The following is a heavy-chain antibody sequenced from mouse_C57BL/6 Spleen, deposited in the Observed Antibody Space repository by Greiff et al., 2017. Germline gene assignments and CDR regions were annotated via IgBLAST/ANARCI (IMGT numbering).Heavy chain of an antibody. CDR3: ARDSSGAMDY. Sequence: EVQVVESGGGLVKPGGSLKLSCAASGFTFSSYAMSWVRQTPEKRLEWVATISDGGSYTYYPDNVKGRFTISRDNAKNNLYLQMSHLKSEDTAMYYCARDSSGAMDYWGQGTSVTVSS. J-gene: IGHJ4*01. D-gene: IGHD3-1*01. V-gene: IGHV5-4*01. CDR1: GFTFSSYA. CDR2: ISDGGSYT.